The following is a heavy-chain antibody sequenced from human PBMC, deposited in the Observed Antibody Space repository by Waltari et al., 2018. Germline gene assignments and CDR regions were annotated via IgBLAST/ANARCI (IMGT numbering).Heavy chain of an antibody. V-gene: IGHV4-34*01. Sequence: QVKLQQWGAGLLKPSETLSLTCAVYGGSLSDYYWSWIRQPPGKGLEWIGEVNHSGDTNYHPSLKSRVSTSVDMSKNQFSLNLTSVTGADTATYYCARRKPLSLIVADEGAFDIWGQGTMVGVSS. D-gene: IGHD5-12*01. CDR1: GGSLSDYY. CDR3: ARRKPLSLIVADEGAFDI. CDR2: VNHSGDT. J-gene: IGHJ3*02.